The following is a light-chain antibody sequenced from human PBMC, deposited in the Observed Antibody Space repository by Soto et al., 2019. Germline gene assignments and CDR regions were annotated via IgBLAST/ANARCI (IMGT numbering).Light chain of an antibody. V-gene: IGKV3-20*01. CDR1: QSVSNNY. CDR3: QQYGSPPST. Sequence: EIVLTQSPGTLSLSPGERATLSCRASQSVSNNYLAWYQQKPGQAPSLLIHGASSRANGVPDRFSGSGSGEDLHLHRNRLEPEDFAVYYCQQYGSPPSTFGQGTKLEIK. J-gene: IGKJ1*01. CDR2: GAS.